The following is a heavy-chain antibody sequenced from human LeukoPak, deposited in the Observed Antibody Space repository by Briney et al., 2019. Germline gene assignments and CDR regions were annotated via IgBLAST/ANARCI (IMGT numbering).Heavy chain of an antibody. CDR3: AKVRIAAYYFDY. D-gene: IGHD6-13*01. J-gene: IGHJ4*02. Sequence: GGSLRLSCAASGFTFSSYAMSWVRQAPGKGLEWVSAISGSGGSTYYADSVKGRFTISSDNSKNTLYLQMSSLRAEDTAVYYCAKVRIAAYYFDYWGQGTLVTVSS. CDR2: ISGSGGST. CDR1: GFTFSSYA. V-gene: IGHV3-23*01.